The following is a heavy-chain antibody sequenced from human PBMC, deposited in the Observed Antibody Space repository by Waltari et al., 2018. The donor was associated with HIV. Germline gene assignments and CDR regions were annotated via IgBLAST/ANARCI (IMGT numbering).Heavy chain of an antibody. CDR1: GASISGSAFY. J-gene: IGHJ4*02. CDR3: VRLGWGMFFPTRIDF. D-gene: IGHD3-16*01. CDR2: LHFSGYN. Sequence: QVYLQESGPGVLEPAETLCLSCKVSGASISGSAFYWGWVRQTPRTTLVWLGGLHFSGYNIQSPSVRSVLSISVDPSTNQLSLALHFLSAADSAVYFCVRLGWGMFFPTRIDFWGQGALVSVSS. V-gene: IGHV4-39*01.